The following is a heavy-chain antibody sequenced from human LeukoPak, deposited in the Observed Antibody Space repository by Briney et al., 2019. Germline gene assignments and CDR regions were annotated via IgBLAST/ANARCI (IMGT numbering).Heavy chain of an antibody. D-gene: IGHD3-10*01. Sequence: GRSLRLSCAASGFTFSSYAMHWVRQAPGKGLEWVAVISYDGSNKYYADSVKGRFTISRDNSKNTLYLQMNSLRAEDTAVYYCARAGYYGSGSYPIKFDYWGQGTLVTVSS. J-gene: IGHJ4*02. CDR2: ISYDGSNK. CDR3: ARAGYYGSGSYPIKFDY. CDR1: GFTFSSYA. V-gene: IGHV3-30*04.